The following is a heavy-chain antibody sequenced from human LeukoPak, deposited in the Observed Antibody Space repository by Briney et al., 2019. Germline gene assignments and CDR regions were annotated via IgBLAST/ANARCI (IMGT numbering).Heavy chain of an antibody. V-gene: IGHV4-59*12. CDR3: ARYRSGWYLDY. CDR2: IYYSGST. J-gene: IGHJ4*02. CDR1: GGSISSYY. Sequence: SETLSLTCTVSGGSISSYYWSWIRQPPGKGLEWIGYIYYSGSTNYNPSLKSRVTMSVDTSKNQFSLKLSSVTAADTAVYYCARYRSGWYLDYWGQGTLVTVSS. D-gene: IGHD6-19*01.